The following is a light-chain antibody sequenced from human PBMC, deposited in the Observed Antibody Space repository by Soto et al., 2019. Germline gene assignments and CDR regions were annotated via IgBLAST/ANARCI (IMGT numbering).Light chain of an antibody. CDR1: QSISHF. Sequence: DIQMTQSPSTLSASVGDRVTITCRASQSISHFLAWYQQKPGKVPKLLIYDASNLGSGVPSRFSGSGAGTDFTLTSSVLQPDDFTTYYCQQYTSYSRAFGQGTKVDLK. V-gene: IGKV1-5*01. CDR2: DAS. CDR3: QQYTSYSRA. J-gene: IGKJ1*01.